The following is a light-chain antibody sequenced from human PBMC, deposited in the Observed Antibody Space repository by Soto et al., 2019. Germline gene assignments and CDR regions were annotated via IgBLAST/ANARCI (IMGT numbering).Light chain of an antibody. CDR1: SSDVGGYNY. CDR2: DVS. V-gene: IGLV2-14*01. J-gene: IGLJ2*01. Sequence: QSVLTQPASVSGSPGQSITISCTGTSSDVGGYNYVSWYQQHPGKAPKLMIYDVSNRPSGVPNRFSGSKSGNTASLTISGLQAEDEADYYCSSYTSSSTPVVFGGGTKVTVL. CDR3: SSYTSSSTPVV.